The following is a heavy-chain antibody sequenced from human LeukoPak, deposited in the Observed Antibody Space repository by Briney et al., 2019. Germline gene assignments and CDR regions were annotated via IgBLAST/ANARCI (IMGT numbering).Heavy chain of an antibody. CDR1: GFTVSSSY. J-gene: IGHJ3*02. Sequence: GGSLRLSCAASGFTVSSSYMSWVRQAPGKGLEWVSVIYSGGSTYYADSVKGRFTVSRDNSKNTLYPQMNSLRAEDTAVYYCARAPFTYDSSGDSFDIWGQGTMVTVSS. CDR2: IYSGGST. D-gene: IGHD3-22*01. V-gene: IGHV3-66*01. CDR3: ARAPFTYDSSGDSFDI.